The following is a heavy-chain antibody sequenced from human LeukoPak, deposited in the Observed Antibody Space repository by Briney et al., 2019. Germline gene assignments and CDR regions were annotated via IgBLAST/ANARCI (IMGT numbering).Heavy chain of an antibody. Sequence: SETLSLTCTVSGGSISSSSYYWGWIRQPPGKGLEWIGSIYYSGSTYYNPSLKSRVTISVDTSKNQFSLKLSSVTAADTAVYYCARGKSDYGDYDLYFDYWGQGTLVTVSS. J-gene: IGHJ4*02. CDR2: IYYSGST. CDR1: GGSISSSSYY. CDR3: ARGKSDYGDYDLYFDY. V-gene: IGHV4-39*07. D-gene: IGHD4-17*01.